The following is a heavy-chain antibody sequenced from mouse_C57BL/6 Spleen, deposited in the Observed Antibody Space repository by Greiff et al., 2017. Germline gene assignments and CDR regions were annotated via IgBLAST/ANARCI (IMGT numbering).Heavy chain of an antibody. J-gene: IGHJ4*01. Sequence: EVKLVESGEGLVKPGGSLKLSCAASGFTFSSYAMSWVRQTPEKRLEWVAYISSGGDYIYYADTVKGRFTITRDNARNTLYLQMSSLESEDTAMYYCTRMRDYLYAMDYWGQGTSVTVSS. CDR2: ISSGGDYI. V-gene: IGHV5-9-1*02. D-gene: IGHD5-5*01. CDR3: TRMRDYLYAMDY. CDR1: GFTFSSYA.